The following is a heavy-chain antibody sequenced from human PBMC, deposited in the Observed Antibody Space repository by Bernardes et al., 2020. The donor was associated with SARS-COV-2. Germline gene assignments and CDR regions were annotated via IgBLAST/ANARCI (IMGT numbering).Heavy chain of an antibody. CDR2: ISGSGSST. D-gene: IGHD1-7*01. Sequence: GGSLRLSCTASTFTFGTYAMSWVRQAPGKGLEWVSTISGSGSSTYYSDSVKGRFTISRDNSKNTLYLQMNSLRAEDTAVYYCAKDGRGMRELRAFDYCGQGTLVSVSS. V-gene: IGHV3-23*01. CDR1: TFTFGTYA. CDR3: AKDGRGMRELRAFDY. J-gene: IGHJ4*02.